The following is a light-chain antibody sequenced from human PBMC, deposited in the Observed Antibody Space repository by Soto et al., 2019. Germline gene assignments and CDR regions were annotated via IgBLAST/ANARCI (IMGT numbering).Light chain of an antibody. Sequence: EIVLTQSPATLSLSPGERATLSCRASQSINRHLAWYRQKPGQAPRLLIYDASNRATGIPARFSGSGSGTDFTLTISSLEPEDFGVYYCHQRSNWPPVTFGGGTKVEIK. CDR1: QSINRH. J-gene: IGKJ4*01. V-gene: IGKV3-11*01. CDR2: DAS. CDR3: HQRSNWPPVT.